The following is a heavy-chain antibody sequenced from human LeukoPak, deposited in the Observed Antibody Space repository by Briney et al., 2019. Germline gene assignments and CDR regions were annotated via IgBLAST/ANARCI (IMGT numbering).Heavy chain of an antibody. Sequence: GGSLRLSCAASGFTFSDYYMSWIRQAPGKGLEWVSYISSSSYTNYADSVKGRFTISRDNAKNSLYLQMDSLRAEDTAVYYCARGGIAVAGVSNDAFDIWGQGTMVTVSS. CDR2: ISSSSYT. V-gene: IGHV3-11*06. CDR3: ARGGIAVAGVSNDAFDI. J-gene: IGHJ3*02. D-gene: IGHD6-19*01. CDR1: GFTFSDYY.